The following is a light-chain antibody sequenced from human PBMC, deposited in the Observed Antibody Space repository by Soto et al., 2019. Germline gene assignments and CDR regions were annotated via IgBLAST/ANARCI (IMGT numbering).Light chain of an antibody. J-gene: IGKJ5*01. V-gene: IGKV2-28*01. CDR2: LTS. CDR3: MQALETPLT. Sequence: DIVLTQSPLSLPVTPGEPASISCRSSQSLLHSNGFYYLEWYLQKSGQSPQLLFYLTSVRASGVPHRFSGSGSGTDFTLYISRVEAEDVGVYYCMQALETPLTFGQGTRLDIK. CDR1: QSLLHSNGFYY.